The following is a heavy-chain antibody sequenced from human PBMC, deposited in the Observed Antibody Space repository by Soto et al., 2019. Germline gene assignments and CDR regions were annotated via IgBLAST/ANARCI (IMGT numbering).Heavy chain of an antibody. D-gene: IGHD3-22*01. Sequence: SETLSLTCTVSGVSISSSSYYWGWIRQPPGKGLEWIGSIYYSGSTYYNPSLKSRVTISVDTSKNQFSLKLSSVTAADTAVYYCASSFRYYYDSSGRDAFDIWGQGTMVTVSS. CDR1: GVSISSSSYY. V-gene: IGHV4-39*01. CDR2: IYYSGST. CDR3: ASSFRYYYDSSGRDAFDI. J-gene: IGHJ3*02.